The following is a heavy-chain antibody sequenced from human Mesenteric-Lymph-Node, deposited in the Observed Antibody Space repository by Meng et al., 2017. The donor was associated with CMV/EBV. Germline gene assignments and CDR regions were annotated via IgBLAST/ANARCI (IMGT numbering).Heavy chain of an antibody. Sequence: GSLRLSCTVSGGSVSSGGYYWSWIRQPPGKGLEWIGYIYYSGSTNYNPSLKSRVTISVDTSKNQFSLKLSSVTAADTAVYYCARVYWNYGGAYSFDYWGQGTLVTVSS. CDR3: ARVYWNYGGAYSFDY. V-gene: IGHV4-61*08. D-gene: IGHD1-7*01. CDR2: IYYSGST. J-gene: IGHJ4*02. CDR1: GGSVSSGGYY.